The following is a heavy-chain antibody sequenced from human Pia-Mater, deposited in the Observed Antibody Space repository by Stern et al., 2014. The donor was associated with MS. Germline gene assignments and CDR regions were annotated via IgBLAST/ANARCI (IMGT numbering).Heavy chain of an antibody. Sequence: QVQLVQSGAELKKPGASVKVSCKASGYTFNKYGIIWVRQAPGQGREWMGWINANSGHTSSAQNLQRRLNMTTDTSTSTAYMELRSLRSDDTAVYWLDPWGQGTLVTVSS. J-gene: IGHJ5*02. CDR3: DP. CDR2: INANSGHT. CDR1: GYTFNKYG. V-gene: IGHV1-18*04.